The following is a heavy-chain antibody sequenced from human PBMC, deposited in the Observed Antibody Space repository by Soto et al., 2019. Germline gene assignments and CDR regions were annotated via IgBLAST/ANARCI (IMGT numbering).Heavy chain of an antibody. Sequence: SETLSLTFTVSGASMGRYYWSWIRQSPGEGLEGMGYSSDSETTNYSPSLRSRVTISLEKSKSQFSLKLSSVTAADTAVYYCARVDYYGAGTYLFDYWGPGTLVTVS. J-gene: IGHJ4*02. CDR2: SSDSETT. V-gene: IGHV4-59*01. CDR1: GASMGRYY. CDR3: ARVDYYGAGTYLFDY. D-gene: IGHD3-10*01.